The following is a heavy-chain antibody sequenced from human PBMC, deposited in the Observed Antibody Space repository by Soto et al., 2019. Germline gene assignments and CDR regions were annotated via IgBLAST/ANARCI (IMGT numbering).Heavy chain of an antibody. D-gene: IGHD1-26*01. J-gene: IGHJ6*03. V-gene: IGHV3-23*01. CDR1: GFTLNNYA. Sequence: EVQLLESGGGLVQPGGSLRLSCAASGFTLNNYAISCVRQAPGKGREWVSTITGSGDSAYYADSVKGRFIISRENSKNTLSMQMHSLGAEESAIYYCAKGRGTNYYNHMDVWGGGTPVTVSS. CDR2: ITGSGDSA. CDR3: AKGRGTNYYNHMDV.